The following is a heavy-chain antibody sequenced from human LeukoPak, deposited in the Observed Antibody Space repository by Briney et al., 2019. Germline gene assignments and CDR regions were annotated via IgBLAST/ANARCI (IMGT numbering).Heavy chain of an antibody. CDR2: INPNSSGT. D-gene: IGHD3-16*02. CDR1: GYTFTGYY. Sequence: ASVKVSCKASGYTFTGYYMHWVRQAPGQGLEWMGRINPNSSGTNYAQKFQGRVTMTRDTSISTAYMELSRLRSDDTAVYYCARGLGTYDYVWGSYRSDAFDIWGQGTMVTVSS. J-gene: IGHJ3*02. V-gene: IGHV1-2*06. CDR3: ARGLGTYDYVWGSYRSDAFDI.